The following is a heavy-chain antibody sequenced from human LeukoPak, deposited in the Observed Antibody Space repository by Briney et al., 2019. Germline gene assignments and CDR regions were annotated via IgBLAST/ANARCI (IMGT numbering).Heavy chain of an antibody. CDR2: ITATGGIS. CDR3: TKDPNGDYVGAFDF. V-gene: IGHV3-23*01. CDR1: TFAFSSYA. D-gene: IGHD4-17*01. J-gene: IGHJ3*01. Sequence: GGSLRLSCAASTFAFSSYAMTWVRQAPGKGLEWVSSITATGGISYADSVKGRFTISRDNSKSTLYLQMNSLRAEDTTVYYCTKDPNGDYVGAFDFWGQGTMVTVSS.